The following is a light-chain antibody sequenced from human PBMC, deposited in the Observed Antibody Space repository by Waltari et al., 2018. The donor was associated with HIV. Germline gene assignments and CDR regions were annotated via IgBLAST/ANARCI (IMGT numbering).Light chain of an antibody. J-gene: IGKJ4*01. CDR2: WAS. V-gene: IGKV4-1*01. Sequence: DIVMTQSPDSLAVSLGERATINCKASQSVLYTSNKQTYIAWYQQKGRQPPELRISWASNRADGVPGRFSGSGAGTNFTLPSSSLQADDVAVYFCQQFYTNPLTFGGGTKVEIK. CDR3: QQFYTNPLT. CDR1: QSVLYTSNKQTY.